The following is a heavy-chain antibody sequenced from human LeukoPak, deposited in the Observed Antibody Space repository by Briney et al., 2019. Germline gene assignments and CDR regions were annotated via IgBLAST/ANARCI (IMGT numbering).Heavy chain of an antibody. D-gene: IGHD6-13*01. J-gene: IGHJ4*01. V-gene: IGHV3-7*01. CDR2: IRQDGSEK. CDR1: GFTFSSYW. CDR3: ARDGTAAGLYFDL. Sequence: GGSLRLSCAVSGFTFSSYWMNWVRQAPGKGPERVASIRQDGSEKTYVDSVKGRFTISRDNTKNSLSLQLNGLRAEDTAVYYCARDGTAAGLYFDLWGQGTLVTVSS.